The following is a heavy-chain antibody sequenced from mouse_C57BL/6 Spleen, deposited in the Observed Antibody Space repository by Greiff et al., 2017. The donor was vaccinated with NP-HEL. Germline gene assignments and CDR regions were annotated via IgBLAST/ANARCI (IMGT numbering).Heavy chain of an antibody. V-gene: IGHV7-3*01. CDR1: GFTFTDYY. Sequence: VQLKESGGGLVQPGGSLSLSCAASGFTFTDYYMSWVRQPPGKALEWLGFIRNKANGYTTEYSASVKGRFTISRDNSQSILYLQMNALRAEDSATYYCARSSSDYYGIRLDYWGQGTLVTVSA. CDR2: IRNKANGYTT. J-gene: IGHJ3*01. D-gene: IGHD1-1*01. CDR3: ARSSSDYYGIRLDY.